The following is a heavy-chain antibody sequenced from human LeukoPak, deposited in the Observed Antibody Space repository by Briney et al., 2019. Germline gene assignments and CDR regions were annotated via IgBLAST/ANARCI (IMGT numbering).Heavy chain of an antibody. CDR3: AKEVNYGANSIDS. CDR1: GFTFSSYG. CDR2: ISYGGASK. D-gene: IGHD4-23*01. J-gene: IGHJ4*02. V-gene: IGHV3-30*18. Sequence: SGRSLRLSCAASGFTFSSYGVHWVRQTPGTGLEWVAVISYGGASKYYADSVRGRFTISRDNSKNTLYLQMNSLRPEDTAVYYCAKEVNYGANSIDSWGQGTLVTVSS.